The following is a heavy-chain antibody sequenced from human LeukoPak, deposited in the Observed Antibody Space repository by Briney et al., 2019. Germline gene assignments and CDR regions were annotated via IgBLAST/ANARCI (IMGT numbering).Heavy chain of an antibody. D-gene: IGHD3-10*01. CDR2: INPNSGGT. J-gene: IGHJ5*02. CDR1: GYTLTELS. V-gene: IGHV1-2*02. CDR3: ARDFVGSGSCFANGNWFDP. Sequence: ASVKVSCKVSGYTLTELSMHWVRQAPGQGLEWMGWINPNSGGTNYAQKFQGRVTMTRDTSISTAYMELSRLRSDDTAVYYCARDFVGSGSCFANGNWFDPWGQGTLVTVSS.